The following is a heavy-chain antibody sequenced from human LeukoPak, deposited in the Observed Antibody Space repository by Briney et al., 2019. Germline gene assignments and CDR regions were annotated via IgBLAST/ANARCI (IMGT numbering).Heavy chain of an antibody. V-gene: IGHV3-48*03. CDR1: GFTFSSYE. J-gene: IGHJ6*03. Sequence: GGSLRLSCAAFGFTFSSYEMNWVRQAPGKGLEWVSYISSSGSTIYYADSVKGRFTISRDNAKNSLYLQMNSLRAEDTAVYYCARRTGLQPLNYYYYYYMDVWGKGTTVTISS. CDR3: ARRTGLQPLNYYYYYYMDV. D-gene: IGHD5-24*01. CDR2: ISSSGSTI.